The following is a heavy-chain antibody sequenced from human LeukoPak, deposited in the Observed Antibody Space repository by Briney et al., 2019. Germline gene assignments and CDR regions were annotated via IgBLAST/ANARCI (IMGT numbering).Heavy chain of an antibody. CDR2: ISGSGGNT. CDR3: AKDQSSGWYGYSDY. D-gene: IGHD6-19*01. V-gene: IGHV3-23*01. J-gene: IGHJ4*02. Sequence: PGGSLRLSCAASGFTLSSYWMSWVRQAPGKGLEWVSAISGSGGNTYYADSVKGRFTISRDNSKNTLYLQINSLRAEDTAVYYCAKDQSSGWYGYSDYWGQGTLVTVSS. CDR1: GFTLSSYW.